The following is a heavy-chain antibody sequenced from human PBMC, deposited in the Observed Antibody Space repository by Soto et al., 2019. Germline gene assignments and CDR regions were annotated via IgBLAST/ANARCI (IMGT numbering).Heavy chain of an antibody. Sequence: GGSLRLSCAASGFTFSSYAMSWVRQAPGKGLEWVSAISGSGGSTYYADSVKGRFTISRDNSKNTLYLQMNSLRAEDTAVYYCAKDIQIFGVVTLGYYMDVWGKGTTVTVSS. J-gene: IGHJ6*03. CDR3: AKDIQIFGVVTLGYYMDV. CDR2: ISGSGGST. CDR1: GFTFSSYA. V-gene: IGHV3-23*01. D-gene: IGHD3-3*01.